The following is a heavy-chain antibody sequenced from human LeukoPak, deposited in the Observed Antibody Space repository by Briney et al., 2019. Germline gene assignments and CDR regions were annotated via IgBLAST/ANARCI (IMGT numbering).Heavy chain of an antibody. Sequence: SETLSLTCTVSGGSLSSSSYYWGWIRQPPGKGLGWIGSFYYSGRTYYNPSLKSRVTISVDTSKNQFSLKLSSVTAADTAVYYCATPDQQMEIAAAGYGMDVWGQGTTVTVSS. J-gene: IGHJ6*02. CDR3: ATPDQQMEIAAAGYGMDV. D-gene: IGHD6-13*01. V-gene: IGHV4-39*01. CDR1: GGSLSSSSYY. CDR2: FYYSGRT.